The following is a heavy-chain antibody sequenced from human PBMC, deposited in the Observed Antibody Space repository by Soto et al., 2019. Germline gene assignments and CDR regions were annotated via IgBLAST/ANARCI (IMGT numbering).Heavy chain of an antibody. D-gene: IGHD2-8*01. Sequence: GPSVKVSCKASGYTFTRYGISWVRQAPGQGLEWMGWISGYNGNTKEAQKFQGRLIMTTDTAANTAHMELRSLTSDDTAVYYCARGSAYSTPWSFDSWGQGTLVTVSS. CDR1: GYTFTRYG. CDR2: ISGYNGNT. J-gene: IGHJ4*02. V-gene: IGHV1-18*01. CDR3: ARGSAYSTPWSFDS.